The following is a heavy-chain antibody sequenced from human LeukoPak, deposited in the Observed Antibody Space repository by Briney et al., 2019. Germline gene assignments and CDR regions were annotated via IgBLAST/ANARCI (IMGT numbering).Heavy chain of an antibody. D-gene: IGHD4-17*01. CDR3: AREIETTEETTGNWFDP. V-gene: IGHV4-39*07. CDR1: GGSISSSSYY. Sequence: SETLSLTCTVSGGSISSSSYYWGWVRQPPGKGLEWIGSVYYSGSTYYSPSLKGRVTISLDTSKNQFSLKLSSVTAADTAVYYCAREIETTEETTGNWFDPWGQGTLVTVSS. CDR2: VYYSGST. J-gene: IGHJ5*02.